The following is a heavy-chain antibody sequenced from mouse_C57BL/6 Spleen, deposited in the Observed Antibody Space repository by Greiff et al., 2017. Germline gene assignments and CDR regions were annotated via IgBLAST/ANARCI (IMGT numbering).Heavy chain of an antibody. Sequence: VQLQQSGAELARPGASVKMSCKASGYTFTSYTMHWVKQRPGQGLEWIGYINPSSGYTKYNQKFKDKATLTADKSSSTAYMQLSSLTSEDSAVYYCARLWDYDKGYAMDYWGQGTSVTVSS. CDR2: INPSSGYT. J-gene: IGHJ4*01. CDR3: ARLWDYDKGYAMDY. CDR1: GYTFTSYT. V-gene: IGHV1-4*01. D-gene: IGHD2-4*01.